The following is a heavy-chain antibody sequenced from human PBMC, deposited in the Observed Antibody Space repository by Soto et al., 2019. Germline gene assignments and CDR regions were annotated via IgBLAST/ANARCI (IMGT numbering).Heavy chain of an antibody. D-gene: IGHD2-8*01. J-gene: IGHJ3*01. CDR2: IGSGPDDS. V-gene: IGHV3-23*01. CDR3: AKDRKEHNGVWDPFDV. Sequence: GGSLRLSCAASGFTFRIYAMSWVRQAPGKGLEWVASIGSGPDDSDSADSVKGRFIISRDNSKNIVSLQMESLRVEDTAIYYCAKDRKEHNGVWDPFDVWGQGTVVTVSS. CDR1: GFTFRIYA.